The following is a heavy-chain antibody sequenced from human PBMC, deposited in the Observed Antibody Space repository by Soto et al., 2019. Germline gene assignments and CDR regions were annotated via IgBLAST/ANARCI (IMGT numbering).Heavy chain of an antibody. Sequence: SETLSLTCTVSGGSISSYYWRWIRQPPGKGLEWIGYIYYSGSTNYNPSLKSRVTISVDTSKNQFSLKLSSVTAADTAVYYCARDRAVVGATSPVYYYYYGMDVWGQGTTVTVSS. V-gene: IGHV4-59*01. CDR3: ARDRAVVGATSPVYYYYYGMDV. D-gene: IGHD1-26*01. J-gene: IGHJ6*02. CDR1: GGSISSYY. CDR2: IYYSGST.